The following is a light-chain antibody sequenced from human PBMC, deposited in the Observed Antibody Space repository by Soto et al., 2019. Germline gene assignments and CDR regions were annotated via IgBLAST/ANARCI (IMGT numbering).Light chain of an antibody. J-gene: IGKJ2*01. Sequence: AIQMTQSPSSLSASVGDRVTITCRASQDIKNALGWYQQELGKAPKLLIYAASSLQSGVPSRFSGSGSGTDFTLTISSLQPEDFATYYCLQDSNYPRTFGQGTKLEIK. CDR1: QDIKNA. CDR3: LQDSNYPRT. CDR2: AAS. V-gene: IGKV1-6*01.